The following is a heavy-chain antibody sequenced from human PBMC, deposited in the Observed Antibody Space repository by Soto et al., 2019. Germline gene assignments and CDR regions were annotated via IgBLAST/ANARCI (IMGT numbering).Heavy chain of an antibody. CDR3: ARGYCSGSTCYSGGY. D-gene: IGHD2-15*01. Sequence: PGGPLRLSFAASGFIFSNYEMNWVRQAPGKGLEWLSYIASNGNTIYDANSVKGRFTVSRDNAKGSLYLQMNSLRAADTCVYYCARGYCSGSTCYSGGYWGQGTLVTGSS. CDR1: GFIFSNYE. J-gene: IGHJ4*02. V-gene: IGHV3-48*03. CDR2: IASNGNTI.